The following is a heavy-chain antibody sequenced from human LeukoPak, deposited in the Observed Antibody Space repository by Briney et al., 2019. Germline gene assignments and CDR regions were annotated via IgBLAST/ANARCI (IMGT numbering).Heavy chain of an antibody. CDR1: GFTFSTYG. D-gene: IGHD4-17*01. J-gene: IGHJ3*02. CDR3: ARHPPSVTLIRGAFDI. Sequence: PGRSLRLSCAASGFTFSTYGMHWVRQAPGKGLEWLAVIWYDGSNIYYADSVKGRFAISRDNSKNTVSLQMNSLRAEDTAVYYCARHPPSVTLIRGAFDIWGQGTMVTVSS. V-gene: IGHV3-33*01. CDR2: IWYDGSNI.